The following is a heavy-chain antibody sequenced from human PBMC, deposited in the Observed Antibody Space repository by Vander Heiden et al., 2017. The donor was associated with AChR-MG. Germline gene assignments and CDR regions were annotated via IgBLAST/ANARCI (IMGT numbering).Heavy chain of an antibody. V-gene: IGHV1-46*02. CDR2: INPSGGST. D-gene: IGHD2-2*01. CDR1: GYTFHSYD. J-gene: IGHJ4*02. Sequence: QVQLVQSGAEVKKPGASVKVSCQASGYTFHSYDMHWVRQAPGQGLEWMGIINPSGGSTSYAQKFQGRVTMTRDTSTSTVYMELSSLRSEDTAVYYCARGPPYCSSTSCPNDYWGQGTLVTVSS. CDR3: ARGPPYCSSTSCPNDY.